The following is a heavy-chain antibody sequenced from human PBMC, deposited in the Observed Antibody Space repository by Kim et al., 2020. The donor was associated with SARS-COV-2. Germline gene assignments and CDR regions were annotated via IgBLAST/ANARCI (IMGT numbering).Heavy chain of an antibody. V-gene: IGHV1-2*02. J-gene: IGHJ3*02. Sequence: KFQGRVTMTRETSISTAYMELSRLRSDDTAVYYCARVEAYSGSYHDAFDIWGQGTMVTVSS. CDR3: ARVEAYSGSYHDAFDI. D-gene: IGHD1-26*01.